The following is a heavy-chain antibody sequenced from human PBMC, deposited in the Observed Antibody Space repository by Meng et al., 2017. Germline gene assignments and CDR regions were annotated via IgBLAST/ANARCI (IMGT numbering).Heavy chain of an antibody. CDR2: IIPIFGTA. V-gene: IGHV1-69*13. CDR1: GGTFSSYA. J-gene: IGHJ4*02. CDR3: ARDRWTTVTRSPDY. Sequence: SVKVSCKASGGTFSSYAISWVRQAPGQGLEWMGGIIPIFGTANYAQKFQGRVTITADESTSTAYMELSSLRAEDTAVYYCARDRWTTVTRSPDYWGQGTLVTVSS. D-gene: IGHD4-17*01.